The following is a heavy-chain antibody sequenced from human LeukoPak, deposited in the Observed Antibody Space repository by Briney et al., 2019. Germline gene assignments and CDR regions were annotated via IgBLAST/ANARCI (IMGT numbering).Heavy chain of an antibody. CDR2: IYYSGST. Sequence: SETLSLTCTVSGGSISSYYWSWIRQPPGKGLEWIGYIYYSGSTNYNPSLKSRVTISVDTSKNQFSLKLSSVTAADTAVYYCAREVRSYDAFDIWGQGTMVTASS. V-gene: IGHV4-59*01. CDR3: AREVRSYDAFDI. D-gene: IGHD1-26*01. CDR1: GGSISSYY. J-gene: IGHJ3*02.